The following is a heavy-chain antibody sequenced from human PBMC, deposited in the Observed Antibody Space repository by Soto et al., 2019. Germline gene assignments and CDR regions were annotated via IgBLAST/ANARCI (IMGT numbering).Heavy chain of an antibody. V-gene: IGHV2-5*02. CDR1: GLSLSTTGVG. J-gene: IGHJ6*02. D-gene: IGHD2-21*02. CDR2: IYWDDDK. Sequence: QITLKESGPTLVKPTQTLTLTCTFSGLSLSTTGVGVGWIRQPPGKAQEWLALIYWDDDKRYSPSLKSRLTITKDTSKNQVVLTMTNMDPVDTAPYYCVQSRCGGDCLQSYSSHSYYGLDVWGQGTTVTVSS. CDR3: VQSRCGGDCLQSYSSHSYYGLDV.